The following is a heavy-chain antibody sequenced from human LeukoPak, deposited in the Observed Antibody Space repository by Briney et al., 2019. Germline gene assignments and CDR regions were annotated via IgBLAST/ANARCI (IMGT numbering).Heavy chain of an antibody. J-gene: IGHJ4*02. D-gene: IGHD5-18*01. Sequence: GGSLRLSCAASGFTFDDYAMHWVRQAPGNGLEWVSGISWNSGSIGYADSVKGRFTISRDNAKNSLYLQMNSLRAEDTALYYCAKGKRGYSYSFGVDYWGQGTLVTVSS. CDR3: AKGKRGYSYSFGVDY. CDR1: GFTFDDYA. V-gene: IGHV3-9*01. CDR2: ISWNSGSI.